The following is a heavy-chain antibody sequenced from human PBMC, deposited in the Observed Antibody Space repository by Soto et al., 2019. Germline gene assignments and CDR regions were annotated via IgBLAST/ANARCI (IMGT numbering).Heavy chain of an antibody. J-gene: IGHJ6*02. Sequence: SVKVSCKASGGTFSSYAISWVRQAPGQGLEWMGGIIPIFGTANYAQKLQGRVTITADESTSTAYMELSSLRSEDTAVYYCATSFLYCSSTSCYVAAPHYYYGMDVWGQGTTVTVSS. CDR3: ATSFLYCSSTSCYVAAPHYYYGMDV. V-gene: IGHV1-69*13. D-gene: IGHD2-2*01. CDR1: GGTFSSYA. CDR2: IIPIFGTA.